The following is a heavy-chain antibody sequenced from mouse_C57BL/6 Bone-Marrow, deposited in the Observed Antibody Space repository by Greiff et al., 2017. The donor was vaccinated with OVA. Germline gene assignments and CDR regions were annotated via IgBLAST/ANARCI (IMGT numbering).Heavy chain of an antibody. CDR3: GRGFAY. J-gene: IGHJ3*01. Sequence: LQESGAELARPGASVKLSCKASGYTFTSYGISWVKQRTGQGLEWIGEIYPRSGNTYYNEKFKGKATLTADKSSSTAYMELRSLTSEDSAVYVCGRGFAYWGQGTLVTVSA. CDR2: IYPRSGNT. CDR1: GYTFTSYG. V-gene: IGHV1-81*01.